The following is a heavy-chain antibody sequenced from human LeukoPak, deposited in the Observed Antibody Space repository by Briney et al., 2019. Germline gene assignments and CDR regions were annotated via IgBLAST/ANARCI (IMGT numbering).Heavy chain of an antibody. CDR3: ARVRNKDVRVIDY. V-gene: IGHV7-4-1*02. D-gene: IGHD5-24*01. J-gene: IGHJ4*02. CDR1: GYSFNSQG. CDR2: INTDSGNP. Sequence: ASVKVSCKASGYSFNSQGMNWVRQAPGQGLEWMGWINTDSGNPTYAQGFTGRFVFSLDSSVSTAYLQISSLKAEDTAMYYCARVRNKDVRVIDYWGQGTLVTVSS.